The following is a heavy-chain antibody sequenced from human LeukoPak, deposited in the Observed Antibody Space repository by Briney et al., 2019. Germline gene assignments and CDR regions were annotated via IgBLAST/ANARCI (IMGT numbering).Heavy chain of an antibody. Sequence: GGSLRLSCAASGFTFSTYAMSWVRQAPGKGLEWVSLMSGSGGSTYYADSVKGRFTIFRDTSRNTLYLQMNSLRADDTAVYYCAKSNMATEGLLDYWGQGTLVTVSS. CDR2: MSGSGGST. D-gene: IGHD5-24*01. J-gene: IGHJ4*02. V-gene: IGHV3-23*01. CDR1: GFTFSTYA. CDR3: AKSNMATEGLLDY.